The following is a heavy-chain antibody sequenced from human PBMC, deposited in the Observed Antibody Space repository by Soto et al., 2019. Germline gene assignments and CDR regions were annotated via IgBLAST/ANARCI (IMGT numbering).Heavy chain of an antibody. Sequence: EVQLVESGGGLVQPGGSLRLSCAASGFTFPTYWMTWVRQAPGKGLEWVANIRQDGGETYYVDSVKGRFTISRDNAESLLFLQMNGLRDDDTAVYYRVRSSINTGWPFWGQGTLVTVSS. D-gene: IGHD3-3*02. V-gene: IGHV3-7*05. CDR1: GFTFPTYW. J-gene: IGHJ4*02. CDR3: VRSSINTGWPF. CDR2: IRQDGGET.